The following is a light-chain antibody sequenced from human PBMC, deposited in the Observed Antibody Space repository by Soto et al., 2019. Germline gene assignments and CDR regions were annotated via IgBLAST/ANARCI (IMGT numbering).Light chain of an antibody. CDR2: EVS. Sequence: QSVLTQPASVSGSPGQSITISCTGTSSDVGTYKYVSWYQQHPGKAPKVLIYEVSNRPSGVSSRFSGSKSGNTASLTISGRQAEDEAEYYCSSYTISSTVLFGGGTKLTVL. J-gene: IGLJ2*01. CDR1: SSDVGTYKY. V-gene: IGLV2-14*01. CDR3: SSYTISSTVL.